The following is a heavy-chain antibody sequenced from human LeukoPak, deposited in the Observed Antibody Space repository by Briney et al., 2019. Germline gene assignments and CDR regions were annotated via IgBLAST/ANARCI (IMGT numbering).Heavy chain of an antibody. CDR1: RFTFSSYA. CDR2: ISGSGGRT. D-gene: IGHD6-13*01. V-gene: IGHV3-23*01. CDR3: AKHGAPIAAAVLDY. Sequence: QAGGSLRLSCAASRFTFSSYAMSWVRQAPGKGLEWVSTISGSGGRTHYADSVKGRFTISRDNSKNTLYLQMNSLRAEDTAVYYCAKHGAPIAAAVLDYWGQGTLVTVSS. J-gene: IGHJ4*02.